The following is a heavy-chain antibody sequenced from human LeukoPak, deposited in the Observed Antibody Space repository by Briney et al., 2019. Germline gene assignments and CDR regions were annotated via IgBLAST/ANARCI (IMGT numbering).Heavy chain of an antibody. CDR3: ARVQYQAYYYYYYMDV. CDR2: IYTSGST. V-gene: IGHV4-61*02. Sequence: SETLSLTCTVSGGSISSGSYYWSWIRQPAGKGLEWIGRIYTSGSTNYNPSLKSRVTISVDTSKNQFSLKLSSVTAADTAVYYCARVQYQAYYYYYYMDVWGKGTTVTVSS. D-gene: IGHD2-2*01. CDR1: GGSISSGSYY. J-gene: IGHJ6*03.